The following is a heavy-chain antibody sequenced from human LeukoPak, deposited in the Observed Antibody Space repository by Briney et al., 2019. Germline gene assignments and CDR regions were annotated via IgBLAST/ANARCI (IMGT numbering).Heavy chain of an antibody. D-gene: IGHD6-13*01. V-gene: IGHV4-61*01. CDR3: ARKWSSSWTPWFDP. CDR2: IYYSGST. CDR1: GGSVSSGSYY. Sequence: PSETLSLTCTVSGGSVSSGSYYWSWIRQPPGKGLEWIGYIYYSGSTNYNPSLKSRVTISVGTSKNQFSLKLSSVTAADTAVYYCARKWSSSWTPWFDPWGQGTLVTVSS. J-gene: IGHJ5*02.